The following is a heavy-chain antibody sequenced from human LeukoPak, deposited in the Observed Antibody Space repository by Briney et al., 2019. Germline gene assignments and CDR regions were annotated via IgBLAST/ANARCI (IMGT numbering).Heavy chain of an antibody. CDR3: AKDEIAVAVHDGGAFDI. CDR2: IGGTDGST. D-gene: IGHD6-19*01. CDR1: GFAFTNHA. Sequence: GGSPRLSCVASGFAFTNHAMTWVRQVPGKGLEWVSSIGGTDGSTYYADSVKGRFTISRDNSKNTLYLQMNSLRAEDTAVYYCAKDEIAVAVHDGGAFDIWGQGTMVTVSS. J-gene: IGHJ3*02. V-gene: IGHV3-23*01.